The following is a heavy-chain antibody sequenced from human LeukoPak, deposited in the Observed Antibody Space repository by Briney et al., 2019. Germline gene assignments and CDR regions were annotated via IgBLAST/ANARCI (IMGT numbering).Heavy chain of an antibody. Sequence: GGSLRLSCAASGFTFSSYWLHWVRQAPGKGLVWVSRINSDGSSTSYADSVKGRFTISRDNAKNTLYLQMNSLRAEDTAVYYCAREGSYYYDSSGYIGYWGQGTLVTVSS. CDR2: INSDGSST. D-gene: IGHD3-22*01. J-gene: IGHJ4*02. V-gene: IGHV3-74*01. CDR3: AREGSYYYDSSGYIGY. CDR1: GFTFSSYW.